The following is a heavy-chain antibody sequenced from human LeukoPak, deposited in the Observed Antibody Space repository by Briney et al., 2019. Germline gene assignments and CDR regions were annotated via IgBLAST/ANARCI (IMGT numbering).Heavy chain of an antibody. V-gene: IGHV3-30*18. Sequence: SLRLSCAPSVFTLRSDAMSCVRQTPRKRLWWVSLISYDGSNKYYAESVKGRFTIPRDNSKTTLYLQMNSLRAEDTAVYYCAKNYYDSSGYYYPYYFDYWGQGTLVTVSS. CDR3: AKNYYDSSGYYYPYYFDY. CDR1: VFTLRSDA. D-gene: IGHD3-22*01. J-gene: IGHJ4*02. CDR2: ISYDGSNK.